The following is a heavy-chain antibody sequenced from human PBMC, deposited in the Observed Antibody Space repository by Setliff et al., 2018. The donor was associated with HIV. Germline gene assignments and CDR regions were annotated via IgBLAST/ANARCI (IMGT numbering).Heavy chain of an antibody. CDR3: ARVPQDVRSSIDF. J-gene: IGHJ4*02. CDR1: GFTFSSYA. D-gene: IGHD6-6*01. Sequence: GGSLRLSCAASGFTFSSYAMHWVRQAPGKGLEWVAVVSYGGTNTYYADSVKGRFIISRDDSESTLFLQMNSLRVDDTAVYYCARVPQDVRSSIDFWGQGTLVTVSS. CDR2: VSYGGTNT. V-gene: IGHV3-30*04.